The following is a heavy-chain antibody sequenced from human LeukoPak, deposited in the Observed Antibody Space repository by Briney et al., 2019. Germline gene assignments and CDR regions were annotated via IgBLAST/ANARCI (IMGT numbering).Heavy chain of an antibody. CDR2: INHSGST. V-gene: IGHV4-34*01. Sequence: SETLSLTCAVYGGSFSGYYWSWIRQPPGKGLEWIGEINHSGSTNYNPSLKSRVTISVDTSKNQFSLKLSSVTTADTAVYYCARMRRQWPVLVYWGQGTLVTVSS. CDR1: GGSFSGYY. J-gene: IGHJ4*02. D-gene: IGHD6-19*01. CDR3: ARMRRQWPVLVY.